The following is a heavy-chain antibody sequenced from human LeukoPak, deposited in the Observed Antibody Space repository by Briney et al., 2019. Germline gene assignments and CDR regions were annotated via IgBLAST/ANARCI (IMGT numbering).Heavy chain of an antibody. CDR1: VFTFSDYY. CDR2: ISSSGSTI. D-gene: IGHD2-2*01. CDR3: ARDRYCSSTTCYWNYYYYYMDV. J-gene: IGHJ6*03. V-gene: IGHV3-11*04. Sequence: GGTLRLSCAASVFTFSDYYMSWIRQAPGKGLEGVSYISSSGSTIYYADSVKGRFTISRDNAKNSLYLQMNSLRAEDTAVYYCARDRYCSSTTCYWNYYYYYMDVWGKGTTVTVSS.